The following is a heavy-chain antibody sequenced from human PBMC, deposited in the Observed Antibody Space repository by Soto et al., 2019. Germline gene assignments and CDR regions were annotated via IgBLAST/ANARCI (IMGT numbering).Heavy chain of an antibody. CDR3: ARVLYYGSGSYSPYGMDV. J-gene: IGHJ6*02. Sequence: QVQLVQSGAEVKKPGSSVKVSCKTSGVSFNNNSIGWVRQAPGHGLEWMGGVSPPFRTSNYARKFQGRISITADASMGTVNMDLSSLTSEDTAQYYCARVLYYGSGSYSPYGMDVWGQGTTVTVSS. D-gene: IGHD3-10*01. CDR2: VSPPFRTS. V-gene: IGHV1-69*01. CDR1: GVSFNNNS.